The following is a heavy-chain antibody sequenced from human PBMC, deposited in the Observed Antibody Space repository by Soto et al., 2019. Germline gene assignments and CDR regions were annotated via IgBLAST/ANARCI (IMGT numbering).Heavy chain of an antibody. CDR3: AMNHYYGSGTFFQF. CDR1: GDSIRSYY. J-gene: IGHJ4*02. Sequence: PSETLSLTCTVSGDSIRSYYWNWIRQTPGKGLEWIGYISYSGSTNYNPSLQSRVTVSVDLSKNTFSLNLKSVTAADTAGYYCAMNHYYGSGTFFQFWGQGALVTVSS. CDR2: ISYSGST. V-gene: IGHV4-59*01. D-gene: IGHD3-10*01.